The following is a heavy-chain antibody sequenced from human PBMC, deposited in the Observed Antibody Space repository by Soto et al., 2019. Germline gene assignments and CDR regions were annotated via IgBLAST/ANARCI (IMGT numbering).Heavy chain of an antibody. CDR3: ARPSSLGGNPFDY. CDR2: ITSDGSSP. CDR1: GFTFSSYW. Sequence: GSLRLSCAASGFTFSSYWMHWVRQAPGKGLVWASRITSDGSSPTYADSVKGRFTISRDNARNTLYLQMNSLRADDTAVYYCARPSSLGGNPFDYWGQGTLVTVSS. D-gene: IGHD2-15*01. J-gene: IGHJ4*02. V-gene: IGHV3-74*01.